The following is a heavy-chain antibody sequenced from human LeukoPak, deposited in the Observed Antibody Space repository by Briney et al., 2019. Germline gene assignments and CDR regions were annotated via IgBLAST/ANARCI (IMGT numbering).Heavy chain of an antibody. CDR1: GGSISRGDYY. Sequence: PSETLSLTCTVSGGSISRGDYYWSWIRQPPGKGLEWIGYIYYSGSTYYNPSLKSRVTISVDTSKNQFSLRLSSVTAADTAVYYCARTHHYYGSGNYSYYFDYWGQGTLVTVSS. V-gene: IGHV4-30-4*02. J-gene: IGHJ4*02. CDR2: IYYSGST. D-gene: IGHD3-10*01. CDR3: ARTHHYYGSGNYSYYFDY.